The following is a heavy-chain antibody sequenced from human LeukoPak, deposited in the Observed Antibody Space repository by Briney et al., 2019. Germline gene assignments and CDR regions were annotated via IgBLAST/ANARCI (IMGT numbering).Heavy chain of an antibody. CDR1: GYTLTELS. J-gene: IGHJ4*02. CDR2: FDPEDGET. Sequence: ASVKVSCKVSGYTLTELSMHWVRQAPGKGLEWMGGFDPEDGETIYAQKFQGRVTMTEDTSTDTAYMELSSLRSEDTAVYYCATLQLEMATIRSFDYWGQGTLVTVSS. D-gene: IGHD5-24*01. CDR3: ATLQLEMATIRSFDY. V-gene: IGHV1-24*01.